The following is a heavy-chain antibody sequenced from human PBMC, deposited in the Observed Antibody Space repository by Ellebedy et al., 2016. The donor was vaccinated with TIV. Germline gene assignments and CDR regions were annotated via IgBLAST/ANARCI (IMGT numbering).Heavy chain of an antibody. V-gene: IGHV3-74*01. CDR1: GFIFSSYG. CDR2: INSDGSST. CDR3: NVNSVDY. D-gene: IGHD2-21*01. Sequence: GESLKISCAASGFIFSSYGMHWVRQAPGKGLVWVSRINSDGSSTSYADSVKGRFTISRDNAKNTLYLQMNSLRAEDTAVYYCNVNSVDYWGQGTLVTVSS. J-gene: IGHJ4*02.